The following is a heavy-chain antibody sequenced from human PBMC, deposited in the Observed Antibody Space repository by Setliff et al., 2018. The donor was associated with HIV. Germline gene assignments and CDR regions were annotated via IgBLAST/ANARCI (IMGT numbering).Heavy chain of an antibody. Sequence: PGGSLRLSCAASGFTFSRFDMNWVRQVPGKGLEWVAYIDSSSETKYYADSVKGRFSISRDNARNSLFLQMNNLRVEDTAVYYCAREGRSGYTGWFDSWGQGTLVTVSS. CDR1: GFTFSRFD. J-gene: IGHJ5*01. D-gene: IGHD5-12*01. CDR2: IDSSSETK. CDR3: AREGRSGYTGWFDS. V-gene: IGHV3-48*03.